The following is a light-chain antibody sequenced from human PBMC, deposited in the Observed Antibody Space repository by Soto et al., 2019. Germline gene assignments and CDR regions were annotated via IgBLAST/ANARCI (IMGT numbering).Light chain of an antibody. CDR3: QQLNSYPYT. V-gene: IGKV1-9*01. CDR1: QDISSY. Sequence: DIQLTQSPSFLSASVGDRVTITCRASQDISSYLAWYQQKPGKAPKLLIYAASTLQSGVPSRFSGSGSGTEFTLTISSLQPEEFATYYCQQLNSYPYTVGQGTKLEIK. J-gene: IGKJ2*01. CDR2: AAS.